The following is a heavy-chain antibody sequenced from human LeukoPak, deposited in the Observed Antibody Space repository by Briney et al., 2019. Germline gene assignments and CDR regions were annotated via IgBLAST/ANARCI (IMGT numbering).Heavy chain of an antibody. Sequence: SETLSLTCAVSGYSISSGYYWGWIRQPPGKGLEWIGSIYHSGSTYYNPSLKSRVTISVDTSKNQFSLKLSSVTAADTAVYYCASVASTVTSDYWGQGTLVTVSS. CDR1: GYSISSGYY. J-gene: IGHJ4*02. CDR3: ASVASTVTSDY. D-gene: IGHD4-17*01. CDR2: IYHSGST. V-gene: IGHV4-38-2*01.